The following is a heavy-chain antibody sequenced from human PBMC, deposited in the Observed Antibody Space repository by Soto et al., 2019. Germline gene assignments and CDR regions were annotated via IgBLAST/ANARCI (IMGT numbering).Heavy chain of an antibody. CDR2: IYYSGRT. D-gene: IGHD2-2*02. CDR3: ARGYCSSTICYIWDNWFDP. J-gene: IGHJ5*02. Sequence: GPGLVKPSETLSLTCTVSGGSISSYYWSWIRQPPGKGLEWIGYIYYSGRTNYNPSLKSRVTISVDTSKNQFSLKLSSVTAADTAVYYCARGYCSSTICYIWDNWFDPWGQGTLVTVSS. V-gene: IGHV4-59*01. CDR1: GGSISSYY.